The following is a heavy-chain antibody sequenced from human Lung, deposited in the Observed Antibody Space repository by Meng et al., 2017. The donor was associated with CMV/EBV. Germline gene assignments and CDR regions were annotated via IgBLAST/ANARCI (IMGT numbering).Heavy chain of an antibody. Sequence: SGPTLVKPTQTLTLTCSFSGFSLSTSGAGVGWIRQPPGKALEWLALIWWNNDKRYSPSLKNRFTITRDTSGNRVVLTMTNLDPADTATYYCEKDSSFHGMAIPDNWGQGXLVTVSS. CDR2: IWWNNDK. V-gene: IGHV2-5*01. CDR1: GFSLSTSGAG. D-gene: IGHD3-22*01. J-gene: IGHJ4*02. CDR3: EKDSSFHGMAIPDN.